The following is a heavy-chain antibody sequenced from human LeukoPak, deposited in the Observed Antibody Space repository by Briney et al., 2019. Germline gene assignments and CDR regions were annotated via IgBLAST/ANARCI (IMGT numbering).Heavy chain of an antibody. CDR1: GYTFTGYY. V-gene: IGHV1-2*02. J-gene: IGHJ5*02. CDR3: ARRGGIAARPWYWFDP. D-gene: IGHD6-6*01. CDR2: INPNSGGT. Sequence: ASVKVSCKASGYTFTGYYMHWVRQAPGQGLEWMGWINPNSGGTNYAQKFQGRVTMTRDTSISTAYMELSRLRSDDTAVYYCARRGGIAARPWYWFDPWGQGTLVTVSS.